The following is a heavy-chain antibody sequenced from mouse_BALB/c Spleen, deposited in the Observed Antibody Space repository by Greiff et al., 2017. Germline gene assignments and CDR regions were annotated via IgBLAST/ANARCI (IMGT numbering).Heavy chain of an antibody. V-gene: IGHV3-2*02. Sequence: EVKLEESGPGLVKPSQSLSLTCTVTGYSITSDYAWNWIRQFPGNKLEWMGYISYSGSTSYNPSLKSRISITRDTSKNQFFLQLNSVTTEDTATYYCARGGEDYAMDYWGQGTSVIVSS. CDR3: ARGGEDYAMDY. CDR2: ISYSGST. J-gene: IGHJ4*01. CDR1: GYSITSDYA.